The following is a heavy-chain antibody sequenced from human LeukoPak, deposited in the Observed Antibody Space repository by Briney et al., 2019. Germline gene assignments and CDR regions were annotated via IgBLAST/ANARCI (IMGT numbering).Heavy chain of an antibody. CDR1: GYTFTSYG. V-gene: IGHV1-18*01. J-gene: IGHJ4*02. Sequence: GASVKVSCKASGYTFTSYGISWVRQAPGQGLEWMGWISAYNGNTNYAQKLHGRVTMTTDTSTSTAYMELRSLRSDDTAVYYCARGPPVYGGSCYGYWGQGTLVTVSS. CDR2: ISAYNGNT. D-gene: IGHD2-15*01. CDR3: ARGPPVYGGSCYGY.